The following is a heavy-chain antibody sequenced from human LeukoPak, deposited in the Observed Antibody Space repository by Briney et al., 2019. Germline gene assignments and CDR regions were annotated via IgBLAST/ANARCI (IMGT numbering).Heavy chain of an antibody. CDR3: ASGNYDFWSGYYGHHYYYYMDV. Sequence: PSQTLSLTCTVSGGSISSGSYYWSWIRQPAGKGLEWIGRIYTSGSTNYNPSLKSRVTMSVDTSKNQFSLKLSSVTAADTAVYYCASGNYDFWSGYYGHHYYYYMDVWGKGTTVTVSS. CDR2: IYTSGST. V-gene: IGHV4-61*02. J-gene: IGHJ6*03. CDR1: GGSISSGSYY. D-gene: IGHD3-3*01.